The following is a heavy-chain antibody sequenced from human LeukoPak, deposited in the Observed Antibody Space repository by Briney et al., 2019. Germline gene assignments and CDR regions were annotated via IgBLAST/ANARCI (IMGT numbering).Heavy chain of an antibody. J-gene: IGHJ4*02. V-gene: IGHV1-69*04. CDR3: ATERAVAAAGSFDY. CDR1: VGTFSSYA. Sequence: SVKVSCKASVGTFSSYAISWVRQAPGQGLEWMGRIIPILGIANYAQKFQGRVTITADTSTDTAYMELSSLRSEDTAVYYCATERAVAAAGSFDYWGQGTLVTVSS. D-gene: IGHD6-13*01. CDR2: IIPILGIA.